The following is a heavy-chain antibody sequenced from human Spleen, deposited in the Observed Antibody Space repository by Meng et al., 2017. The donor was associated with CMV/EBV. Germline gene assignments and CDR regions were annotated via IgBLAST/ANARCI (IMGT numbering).Heavy chain of an antibody. V-gene: IGHV1-8*01. D-gene: IGHD3-3*01. J-gene: IGHJ5*02. CDR2: VSPHSGST. CDR3: ARGVGHDDFWRSNWFDP. CDR1: GYTFTTYD. Sequence: ASVKVSCKASGYTFTTYDISWVRQAAGQGLEWMGSVSPHSGSTGYAQKFRGRVTLTSTTSESTAYMELSSLRSDDTAVYYCARGVGHDDFWRSNWFDPWGQGTLVTVSS.